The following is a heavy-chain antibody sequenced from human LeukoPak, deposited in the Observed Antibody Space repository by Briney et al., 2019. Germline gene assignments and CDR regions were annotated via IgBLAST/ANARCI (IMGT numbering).Heavy chain of an antibody. J-gene: IGHJ3*01. Sequence: SGGSLRLSCAVSGFTFSGFRMSWSRQAPGKGLEWVASINSDGSEGYYADVVKGRFTISRDNAKYSLYLQINSLRAEDTAVYYCARSSYSSSSSVWGQGTMVTVSS. CDR3: ARSSYSSSSSV. V-gene: IGHV3-7*03. D-gene: IGHD6-6*01. CDR2: INSDGSEG. CDR1: GFTFSGFR.